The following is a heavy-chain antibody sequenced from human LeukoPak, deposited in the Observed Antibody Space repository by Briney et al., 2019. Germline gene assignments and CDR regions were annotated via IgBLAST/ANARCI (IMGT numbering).Heavy chain of an antibody. CDR3: ARRFVGYDSSWGASDI. D-gene: IGHD6-13*01. J-gene: IGHJ3*02. V-gene: IGHV1-69*05. CDR2: IIPIFGTA. CDR1: GGTFSSYA. Sequence: SVKVSCKASGGTFSSYAISWVRQAPGQGLEWMGGIIPIFGTANYAQKFQGRVTITTDESTSTAYMELSSLRSEDTAVYYCARRFVGYDSSWGASDIWGQGTMVTVSS.